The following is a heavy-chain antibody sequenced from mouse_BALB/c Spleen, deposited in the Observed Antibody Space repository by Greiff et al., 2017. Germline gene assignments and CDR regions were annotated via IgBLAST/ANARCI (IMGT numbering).Heavy chain of an antibody. D-gene: IGHD2-14*01. CDR2: ISTYYGDA. CDR1: GYTFTDYA. CDR3: ASYRYDGGMDY. Sequence: QVQLQQSGAELVRPGVSVKISCKGSGYTFTDYAMHWVKQSHAKSLEWIGVISTYYGDASYNQKFKGKATMTVDKSSSTAYMELARLTSEDSAIYYCASYRYDGGMDYWGQGTSVTVSS. J-gene: IGHJ4*01. V-gene: IGHV1S137*01.